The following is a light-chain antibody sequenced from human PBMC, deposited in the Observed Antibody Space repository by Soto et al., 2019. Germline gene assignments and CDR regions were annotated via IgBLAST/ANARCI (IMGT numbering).Light chain of an antibody. J-gene: IGKJ4*01. CDR2: GES. CDR3: RKYNDWPLT. V-gene: IGKV3D-15*01. Sequence: EIVLTQSPATLSLSPGESVTLSCRASQSVSDNLAWYQQKTGQAPRLLIYGESIRATDIPDRFSGSGSGTELYLTISSLQSEDFAVYYCRKYNDWPLTFGGGTKVDIK. CDR1: QSVSDN.